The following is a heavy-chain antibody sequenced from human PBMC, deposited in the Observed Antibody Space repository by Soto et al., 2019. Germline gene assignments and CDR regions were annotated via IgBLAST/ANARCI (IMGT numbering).Heavy chain of an antibody. CDR3: AKDGRITIFGVVTGLDY. J-gene: IGHJ4*02. Sequence: PGGSLRLSCAASGFTFSSYAMSWVRQAPGKGLEWVSAISGSGGSTYYADSVKGRFTISRDNSKNTLYLQMNSLRAEDTAVYYCAKDGRITIFGVVTGLDYWGQGTLVTVSA. V-gene: IGHV3-23*01. D-gene: IGHD3-3*01. CDR1: GFTFSSYA. CDR2: ISGSGGST.